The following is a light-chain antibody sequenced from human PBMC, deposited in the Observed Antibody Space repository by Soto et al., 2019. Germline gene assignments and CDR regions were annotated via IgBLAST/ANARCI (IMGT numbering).Light chain of an antibody. J-gene: IGKJ1*01. Sequence: DIQMTQSPSSLSASVGDRVTSTCRASQSISSYLNWYQQKKGKAPKXXIYAASSLQSGVPSRFSGSGYGTDFNLTISSLQTEDLATYYGQQSYSTPRTFGQGTKVDIK. CDR1: QSISSY. V-gene: IGKV1-39*01. CDR3: QQSYSTPRT. CDR2: AAS.